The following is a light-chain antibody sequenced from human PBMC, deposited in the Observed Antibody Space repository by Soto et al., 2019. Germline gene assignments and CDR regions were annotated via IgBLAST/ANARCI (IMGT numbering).Light chain of an antibody. CDR2: DAS. CDR1: QDISNH. CDR3: QQSENLPVT. V-gene: IGKV1-33*01. Sequence: DIQMSQSPSSLSASVRDRATITCQSSQDISNHLNWYQQKPGKAPKLLIYDASNLETGVPSRFSGSGSGTDFTFTITSLQPEDVATYYCQQSENLPVTLGPGTKVDIK. J-gene: IGKJ3*01.